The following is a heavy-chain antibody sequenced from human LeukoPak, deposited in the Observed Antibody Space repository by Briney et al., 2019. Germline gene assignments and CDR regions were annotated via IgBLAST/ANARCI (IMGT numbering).Heavy chain of an antibody. D-gene: IGHD1-26*01. J-gene: IGHJ3*02. CDR3: ARGIVGATNEDAFDI. V-gene: IGHV3-53*01. CDR2: IYSGGST. Sequence: GGSLRLSCAASGFTFSSYAMSWVRQAPGKGLEWVSVIYSGGSTYYADSVKGRFTISRDNSKNTLYLQMNSLRAEDTAVYYCARGIVGATNEDAFDIWGQGTMVTVSS. CDR1: GFTFSSYA.